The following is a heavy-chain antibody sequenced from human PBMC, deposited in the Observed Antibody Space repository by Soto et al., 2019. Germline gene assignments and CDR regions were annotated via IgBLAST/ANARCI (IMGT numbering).Heavy chain of an antibody. V-gene: IGHV1-69*08. Sequence: QVQLVQSGAEVKKPGSSVKVSCKASGGTFSSYIISWVRQAPGQGLEWMGRIITILGVPNYAREFQGRVTITADESTSTAYMELSSLRPEDTAVYYCAREIELPAGLDDWGQGTLVTVSS. J-gene: IGHJ4*02. CDR3: AREIELPAGLDD. CDR1: GGTFSSYI. CDR2: IITILGVP. D-gene: IGHD1-7*01.